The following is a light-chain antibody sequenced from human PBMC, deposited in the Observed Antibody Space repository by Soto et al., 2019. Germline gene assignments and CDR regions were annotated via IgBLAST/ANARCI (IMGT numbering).Light chain of an antibody. V-gene: IGLV2-14*03. CDR2: DVT. J-gene: IGLJ1*01. Sequence: QAVLTQPASVSGSPGQSITISCTGTSSDVGNCNCVSWYQQHPGKAPKLLISDVTTRPSGVSNRFSGSKSGNTASLTISGLQAEDEAAYYCSSYSTIATRVFGTGTKLTVL. CDR3: SSYSTIATRV. CDR1: SSDVGNCNC.